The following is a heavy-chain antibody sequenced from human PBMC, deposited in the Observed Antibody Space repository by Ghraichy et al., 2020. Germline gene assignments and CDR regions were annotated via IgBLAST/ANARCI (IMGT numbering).Heavy chain of an antibody. D-gene: IGHD6-13*01. CDR1: GYTFSSYG. CDR3: ARRVAAVATEGYYFDY. J-gene: IGHJ4*02. Sequence: ASVKVSCKASGYTFSSYGISWVRQAPGQGLEWMGWISVYNGNTMYAQKLQGRVTMTTDTSTSTAYMELRSLRSDDTAVYYCARRVAAVATEGYYFDYWGQGTLVTISS. CDR2: ISVYNGNT. V-gene: IGHV1-18*04.